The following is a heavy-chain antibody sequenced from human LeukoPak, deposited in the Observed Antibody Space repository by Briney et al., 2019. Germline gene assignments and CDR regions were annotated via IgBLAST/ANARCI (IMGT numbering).Heavy chain of an antibody. CDR2: ISSTSSYT. V-gene: IGHV3-11*05. J-gene: IGHJ5*02. Sequence: GRSQRLSCAASGFTFSDYYMGWIRQAPGKGLEWVSYISSTSSYTDYADSVRGRFTISRDNAKNLLYLQMNSLRPEDTAVYYCARDWYCSSCNCYTDRNWFDPWGQGTLVTVSS. CDR3: ARDWYCSSCNCYTDRNWFDP. CDR1: GFTFSDYY. D-gene: IGHD2-2*02.